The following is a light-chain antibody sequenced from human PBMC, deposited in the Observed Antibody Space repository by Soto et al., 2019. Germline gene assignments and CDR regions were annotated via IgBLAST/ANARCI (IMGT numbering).Light chain of an antibody. V-gene: IGKV1-39*01. J-gene: IGKJ2*01. CDR2: GAS. CDR3: QQSYSTVSYT. CDR1: QSISSY. Sequence: DIQMNQSPSSLSASVGDRVTITCRASQSISSYLNWYQQKPGKAPKLLIYGASSLQSGVPARFSGSGSGTELTLTISSLQPEDFATDYCQQSYSTVSYTFGQGTKLEIK.